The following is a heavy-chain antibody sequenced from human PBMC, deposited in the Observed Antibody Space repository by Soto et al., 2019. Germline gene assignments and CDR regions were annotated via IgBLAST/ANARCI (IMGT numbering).Heavy chain of an antibody. CDR1: GFTFSSYS. CDR2: ISSSSSYI. V-gene: IGHV3-21*01. CDR3: ARETRSPPDMDV. Sequence: GGSLRLSCAASGFTFSSYSMNWVRQAPGKGLEWVSSISSSSSYIYYADSVKGRFTISRDNAKNSLYLQMNSLRAEDTAVYYCARETRSPPDMDVWGKGTTVTVSS. J-gene: IGHJ6*03.